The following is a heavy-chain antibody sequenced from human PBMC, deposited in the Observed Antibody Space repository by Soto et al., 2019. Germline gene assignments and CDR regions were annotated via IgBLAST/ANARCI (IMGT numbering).Heavy chain of an antibody. V-gene: IGHV3-23*01. Sequence: EVQLLESGGGLVQPGGSLRLSCGASGFTFSDNAMTWVRLAPGKGLEWVSSISDDGDSTYYADSVKGRFTISRDNSKNTLFLQMSSLGAEDTAVYYCAKSLSTAVNYGLDVWGQGTSVTVSS. CDR1: GFTFSDNA. J-gene: IGHJ6*02. CDR2: ISDDGDST. CDR3: AKSLSTAVNYGLDV. D-gene: IGHD2-2*01.